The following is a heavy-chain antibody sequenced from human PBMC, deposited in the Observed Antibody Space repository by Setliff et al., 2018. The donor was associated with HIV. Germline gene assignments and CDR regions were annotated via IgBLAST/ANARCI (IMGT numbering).Heavy chain of an antibody. D-gene: IGHD4-17*01. J-gene: IGHJ4*02. CDR3: GRAGDYDDYVIDY. V-gene: IGHV1-3*01. Sequence: ASVKVSCKASGYNFVNYEINWVRQAHGQRLEWMGWINAGNGHTEYSQKFQARVTITTYTPATITYMELSSLTSEDTAVYYCGRAGDYDDYVIDYWGQGTLVTVSS. CDR2: INAGNGHT. CDR1: GYNFVNYE.